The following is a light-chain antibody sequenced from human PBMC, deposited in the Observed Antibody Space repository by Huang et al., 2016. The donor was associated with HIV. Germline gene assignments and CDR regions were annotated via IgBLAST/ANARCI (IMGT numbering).Light chain of an antibody. J-gene: IGKJ2*01. V-gene: IGKV3-15*01. CDR2: GAY. CDR3: QQYNDWART. CDR1: QGVSTN. Sequence: EIVMTQSPATLSASPGERATLSCRASQGVSTNVAWYQQRPGQAPRLLIYGAYTRATGIPARFSGSGSGTECTLTISSLQSEDFAVYYCQQYNDWARTFGLGTKLEIK.